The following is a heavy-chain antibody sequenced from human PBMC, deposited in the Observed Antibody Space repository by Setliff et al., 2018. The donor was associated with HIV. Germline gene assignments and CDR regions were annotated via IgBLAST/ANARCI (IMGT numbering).Heavy chain of an antibody. D-gene: IGHD3-9*01. CDR1: GFTFSSYA. Sequence: GGSLRLSCAASGFTFSSYAMNWVRQAPGKGLEWLGRIRTKTDGGTTDYAAPVKGRFTISRDDSKNTLYLQMNSLKTEDTAVYYCTSEEPYYDILTGLDAFDIWGQGTMVTVSS. CDR2: IRTKTDGGTT. CDR3: TSEEPYYDILTGLDAFDI. V-gene: IGHV3-15*01. J-gene: IGHJ3*02.